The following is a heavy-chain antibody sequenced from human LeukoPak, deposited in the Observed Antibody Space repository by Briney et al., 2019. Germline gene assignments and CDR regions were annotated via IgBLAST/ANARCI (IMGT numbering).Heavy chain of an antibody. J-gene: IGHJ4*02. CDR3: ARGGGYYYI. Sequence: SETLSLTCTVSGGSISSSSYYWGWIRQPPGKGLEWIGSIYYSGSTYYNPSLKSRVTISVDTSKNQFSLKLSSVTAADTAVYYCARGGGYYYIWGQGTLVTVSS. CDR2: IYYSGST. CDR1: GGSISSSSYY. D-gene: IGHD3-22*01. V-gene: IGHV4-39*01.